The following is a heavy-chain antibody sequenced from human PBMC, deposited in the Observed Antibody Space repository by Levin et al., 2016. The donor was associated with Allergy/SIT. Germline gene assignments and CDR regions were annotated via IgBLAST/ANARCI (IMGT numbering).Heavy chain of an antibody. Sequence: GESLKISCAASGFTFSSYGMHWVRQAPGKGLEWVAFIRYDGSNKYYADSVKGRFTISRDNARNTLYLEMHSLRAEDTAVYYCVPHYDPFDYWGQGALVTVSS. J-gene: IGHJ4*02. CDR2: IRYDGSNK. CDR3: VPHYDPFDY. V-gene: IGHV3-30*02. CDR1: GFTFSSYG. D-gene: IGHD3-22*01.